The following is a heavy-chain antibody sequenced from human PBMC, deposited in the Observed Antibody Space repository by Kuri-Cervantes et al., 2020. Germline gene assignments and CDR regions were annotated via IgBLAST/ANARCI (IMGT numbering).Heavy chain of an antibody. J-gene: IGHJ1*01. Sequence: SETLSLTCSVSGGSLDYYYWSWVRQPPGKGLEWIGYVYYTGDTYYNPSLKSRVTMSVDTSKNQFSLKLSSVTAADTAVYYCARKNCTGGSCYYAAEYFQHWGQGTLVTVSS. D-gene: IGHD2-15*01. CDR2: VYYTGDT. V-gene: IGHV4-59*08. CDR3: ARKNCTGGSCYYAAEYFQH. CDR1: GGSLDYYY.